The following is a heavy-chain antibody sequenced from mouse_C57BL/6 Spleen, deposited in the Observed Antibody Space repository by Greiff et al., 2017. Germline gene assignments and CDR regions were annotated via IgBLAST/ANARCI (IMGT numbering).Heavy chain of an antibody. D-gene: IGHD2-4*01. J-gene: IGHJ2*01. CDR2: IYPGNSDT. V-gene: IGHV1-5*01. CDR1: GYTFTSYW. CDR3: TSYDYDGGFDY. Sequence: EVQLQQSGTVLARPGASVKMSCKTSGYTFTSYWMHWVKQRPGQGLEWIGAIYPGNSDTSSNQKFKGKAKLTAVTSASTAYMELSSLTNEDSAVYYCTSYDYDGGFDYWGQGTTLTVSS.